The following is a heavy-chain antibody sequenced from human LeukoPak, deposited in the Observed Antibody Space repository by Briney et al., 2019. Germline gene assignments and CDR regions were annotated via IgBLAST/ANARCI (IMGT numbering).Heavy chain of an antibody. CDR3: ARDIVMVTYWFDP. V-gene: IGHV1-2*02. CDR2: INPNSGGT. Sequence: ASVKVSCKASGYTFTGYYMHWGRQAPGQGLELMGWINPNSGGTNYAQKFQGRDTMTRDTSISTAYMELSRPRSDDTAVYYCARDIVMVTYWFDPWGQGTLVTVSS. CDR1: GYTFTGYY. J-gene: IGHJ5*02. D-gene: IGHD5-18*01.